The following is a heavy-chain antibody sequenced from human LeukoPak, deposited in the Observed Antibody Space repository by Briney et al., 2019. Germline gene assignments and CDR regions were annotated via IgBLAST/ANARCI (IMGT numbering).Heavy chain of an antibody. CDR2: IKQDGSEK. J-gene: IGHJ6*02. Sequence: GGSLRLSCAASGFTFSSYLMSWVRQAPGKGLEWVANIKQDGSEKYYVDSVKGRFTISRDNAKNSLYLQMNSLRAEDTAVYYCAKIGYYYGMDVWGQGTTVTVSS. CDR3: AKIGYYYGMDV. V-gene: IGHV3-7*03. CDR1: GFTFSSYL.